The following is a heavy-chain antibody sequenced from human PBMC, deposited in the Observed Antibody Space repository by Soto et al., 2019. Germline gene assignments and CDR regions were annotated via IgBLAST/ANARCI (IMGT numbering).Heavy chain of an antibody. CDR1: GGPFSGYY. V-gene: IGHV4-34*01. J-gene: IGHJ4*02. Sequence: PSETLALSCAVYGGPFSGYYWSGIRQPPGKGLDLIAEINNTGSSNYNPSLKSRVTISVDTSKNQFTLKLSSVTAADTAVYYCARVTGIYYFDNWGQGTMVTVSS. CDR2: INNTGSS. CDR3: ARVTGIYYFDN. D-gene: IGHD3-22*01.